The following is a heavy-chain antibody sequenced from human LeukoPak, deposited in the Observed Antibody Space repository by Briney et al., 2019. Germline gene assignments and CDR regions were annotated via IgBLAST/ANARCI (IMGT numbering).Heavy chain of an antibody. Sequence: GGSLRLSCAASGFTFSSYWMSWVRQAPGKGLEWVANIKQDGSEKYYVDSVKGRFTISRDNAKNSLYLQMNSLRAEDTAVYYCARRAGAYSHPYDYWGQETLVTVSS. J-gene: IGHJ4*02. CDR3: ARRAGAYSHPYDY. CDR1: GFTFSSYW. CDR2: IKQDGSEK. V-gene: IGHV3-7*03. D-gene: IGHD4/OR15-4a*01.